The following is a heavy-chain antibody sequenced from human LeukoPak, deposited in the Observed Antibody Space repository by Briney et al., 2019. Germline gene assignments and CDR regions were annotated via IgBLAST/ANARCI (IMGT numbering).Heavy chain of an antibody. Sequence: PSETLFLTCTVSGGSISSYYWSWIRQPAGKGLEWIGRIYTSGSTNYNPSLKSRVTMSVDTSKNQFSLMLSSVAAADTAVYYCARAFSRYWYFDLWGRGSLVTVSS. D-gene: IGHD3-3*02. J-gene: IGHJ2*01. CDR3: ARAFSRYWYFDL. CDR2: IYTSGST. CDR1: GGSISSYY. V-gene: IGHV4-4*07.